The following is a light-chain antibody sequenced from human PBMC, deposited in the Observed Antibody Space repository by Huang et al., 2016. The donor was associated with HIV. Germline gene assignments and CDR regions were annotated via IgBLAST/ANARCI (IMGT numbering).Light chain of an antibody. Sequence: DIQMTQSPSSLSASVGDRVTITCRASQSFSNYLNWYQQKPGKAPNLLIYAASSLQGGVPSRFSGSGSGTDFTLTISSLQPEDFATYYCQQSYRNPFTFGPGTKVDIK. CDR3: QQSYRNPFT. V-gene: IGKV1-39*01. CDR1: QSFSNY. CDR2: AAS. J-gene: IGKJ3*01.